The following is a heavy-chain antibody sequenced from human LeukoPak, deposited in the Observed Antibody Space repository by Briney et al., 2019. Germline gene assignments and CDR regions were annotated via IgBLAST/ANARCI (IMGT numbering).Heavy chain of an antibody. J-gene: IGHJ6*02. CDR3: ARDLEDTQLFTDYFYGMNV. D-gene: IGHD1-1*01. CDR2: ISSSYNYI. Sequence: PGGSLRLSCAASGFTFSDYSMNWVRQAPGKGLQWVSSISSSYNYIYYADSVKGRFTISRDNAKNSLYLQMNSLRAEDTAVYYCARDLEDTQLFTDYFYGMNVWGQGTMVTVSS. CDR1: GFTFSDYS. V-gene: IGHV3-21*01.